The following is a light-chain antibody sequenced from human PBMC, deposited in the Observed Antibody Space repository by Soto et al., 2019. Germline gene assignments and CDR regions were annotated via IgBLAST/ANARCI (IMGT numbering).Light chain of an antibody. J-gene: IGLJ2*01. V-gene: IGLV2-14*01. CDR2: DVS. Sequence: QSALTQPASVSGSPGQSITISCTGTSSDVGGYNYVSWYQQHPARAPKLMIYDVSDRPSGVSNRFSGSKSGNTASLTISGLQAEDAADYYCSSYTSSSTLKIFGGGTKLTVL. CDR1: SSDVGGYNY. CDR3: SSYTSSSTLKI.